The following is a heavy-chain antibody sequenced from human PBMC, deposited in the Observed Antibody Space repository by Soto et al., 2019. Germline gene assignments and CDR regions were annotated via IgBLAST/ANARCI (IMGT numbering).Heavy chain of an antibody. V-gene: IGHV4-59*08. D-gene: IGHD2-15*01. CDR3: ARRRRVVAAGSDHYYYYMDV. J-gene: IGHJ6*03. Sequence: SETLSLTCTVSGGSISSYYWSWIRQPPGKGLEWIGYIYYSGSTNYNPSLKSRVTISVDTSKNQFSLKLSSVTAADTAVYYCARRRRVVAAGSDHYYYYMDVWGKGTTVTVSS. CDR2: IYYSGST. CDR1: GGSISSYY.